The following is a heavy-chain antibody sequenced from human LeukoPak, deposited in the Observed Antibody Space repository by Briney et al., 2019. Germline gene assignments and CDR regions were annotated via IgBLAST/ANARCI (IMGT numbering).Heavy chain of an antibody. CDR3: ARGRSTFDY. Sequence: GGSLRLSCAVSGFTFDDYGMSWVRQAPGKGLEWVSGINWNGGSIGYADSVKGRFTISRDNVKNSQYLQMNSLRAEDTALYYCARGRSTFDYWGQGTLVTVSS. CDR1: GFTFDDYG. V-gene: IGHV3-20*04. D-gene: IGHD2-2*01. CDR2: INWNGGSI. J-gene: IGHJ4*02.